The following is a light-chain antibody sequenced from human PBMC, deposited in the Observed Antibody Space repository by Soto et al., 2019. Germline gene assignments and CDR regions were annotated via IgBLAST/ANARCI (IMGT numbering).Light chain of an antibody. CDR2: GAS. J-gene: IGKJ2*01. V-gene: IGKV3-11*01. Sequence: EIVLTQSPATLSLSPGARATLSCRASQSVSSFLAWYQQKPGQAPRLLIYGASSRATGIPARFSGSGSGTDFTLTISSLEPEDFAVYFCQHRGKWPRTFGQGTKLEIK. CDR3: QHRGKWPRT. CDR1: QSVSSF.